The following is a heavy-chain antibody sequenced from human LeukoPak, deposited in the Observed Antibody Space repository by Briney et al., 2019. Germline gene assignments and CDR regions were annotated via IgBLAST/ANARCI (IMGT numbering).Heavy chain of an antibody. V-gene: IGHV3-23*01. CDR3: AKSLSVFYDYVWGSYLPPFDY. D-gene: IGHD3-16*02. Sequence: PGGSLRLSCAASGFTFSSYAMSWVRQAPGKGLEWVSAISGSGGSTYYADSVKGRFTISRDNSKNTLYLQMNSLRAEDTAVYYCAKSLSVFYDYVWGSYLPPFDYWGQGTLVTVSS. CDR2: ISGSGGST. CDR1: GFTFSSYA. J-gene: IGHJ4*02.